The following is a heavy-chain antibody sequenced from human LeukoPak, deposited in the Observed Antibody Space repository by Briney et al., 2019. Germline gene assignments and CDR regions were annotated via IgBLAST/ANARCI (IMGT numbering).Heavy chain of an antibody. D-gene: IGHD5-24*01. CDR2: SSYTGST. Sequence: SETLSLTCTVSGASISKYYWSWIRQTPGKRLEWIAYSSYTGSTALNPSLKSRVTISVDTSKNQFSLKLSSVTAADTAVYYCARVVQEDGYNPDPFDYWGQGTLVTVSS. V-gene: IGHV4-59*01. CDR3: ARVVQEDGYNPDPFDY. J-gene: IGHJ4*02. CDR1: GASISKYY.